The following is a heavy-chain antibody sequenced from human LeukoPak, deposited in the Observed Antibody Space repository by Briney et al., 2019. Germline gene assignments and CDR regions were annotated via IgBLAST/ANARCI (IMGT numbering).Heavy chain of an antibody. J-gene: IGHJ3*02. CDR2: INPSAGNT. V-gene: IGHV1-46*01. CDR1: GYTFTSYY. CDR3: ARVRDGYNDAYDI. Sequence: ASVKVSCKASGYTFTSYYMHWVRQAPGQGLEWMGIINPSAGNTNYAQNFQGRVTMTRDTSTSTVYMELSGLRSEDTAVYYCARVRDGYNDAYDIWGQGTMVTVPS. D-gene: IGHD5-24*01.